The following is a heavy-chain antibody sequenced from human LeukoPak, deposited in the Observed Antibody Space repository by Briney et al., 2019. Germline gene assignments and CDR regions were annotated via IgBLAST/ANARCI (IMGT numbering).Heavy chain of an antibody. D-gene: IGHD5-12*01. V-gene: IGHV3-21*01. CDR2: ISSSSSYI. CDR3: ARDQTTWLGYYYGMDV. CDR1: GFIFNNYW. Sequence: GGSLRLSCAASGFIFNNYWMSWVRQAPGKGLEWVSSISSSSSYIYYADSVKGRFTISRDNAKNSLYLQMNSLRAEDTAVYYCARDQTTWLGYYYGMDVWGKGTTVTVSS. J-gene: IGHJ6*04.